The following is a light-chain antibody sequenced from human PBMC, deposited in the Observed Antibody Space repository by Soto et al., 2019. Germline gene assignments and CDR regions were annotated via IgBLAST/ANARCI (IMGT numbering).Light chain of an antibody. CDR1: LSLLQSNGCNY. V-gene: IGKV2-28*01. Sequence: MTQSPRSLPVTPGEPASISCRSNLSLLQSNGCNYLVWYLQKPGQSPQLLIYEVSNRASGVSDRFSGSGSGTDFTLRISRVEAEDVGVYYCMQDVEAPLTFGQGTKVDIK. CDR2: EVS. CDR3: MQDVEAPLT. J-gene: IGKJ1*01.